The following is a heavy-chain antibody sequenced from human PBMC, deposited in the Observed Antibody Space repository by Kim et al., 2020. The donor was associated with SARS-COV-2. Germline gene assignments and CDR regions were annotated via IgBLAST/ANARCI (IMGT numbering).Heavy chain of an antibody. D-gene: IGHD2-21*01. J-gene: IGHJ4*01. Sequence: GGSLRLSCATSGFTFSDSYMSWIRQAPGKGLEWVSYISSSGDSIYYADSVKGRFTISRDNAKNSLYLQMNSLRGEDAAIYYCARGQRLCTADCYSTYFD. CDR1: GFTFSDSY. CDR3: ARGQRLCTADCYSTYFD. V-gene: IGHV3-11*01. CDR2: ISSSGDSI.